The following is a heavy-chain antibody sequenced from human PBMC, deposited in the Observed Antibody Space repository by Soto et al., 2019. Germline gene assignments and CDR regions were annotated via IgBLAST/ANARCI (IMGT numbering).Heavy chain of an antibody. V-gene: IGHV4-39*01. J-gene: IGHJ5*02. CDR2: IYYSGST. D-gene: IGHD3-9*01. Sequence: SETLSLTCTVSGGSISSSSYYWGWIRQPPGKGLEWIGSIYYSGSTYYNPSLKSRVTISVDTSKNQFSLKLSSVTAADTAVYYCARQGYYDWLLLSWFDPWGQGTLVTVSS. CDR3: ARQGYYDWLLLSWFDP. CDR1: GGSISSSSYY.